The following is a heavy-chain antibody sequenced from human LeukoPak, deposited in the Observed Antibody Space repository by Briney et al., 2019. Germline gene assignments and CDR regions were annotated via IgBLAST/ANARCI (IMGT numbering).Heavy chain of an antibody. V-gene: IGHV1-18*01. Sequence: ASVMVSCKASGYTFISYGISWVRQAPGQGLEWMGWISAYNGNTNYAQKLQGRVTMTTDTSTSTAYMELRSLRSDDTAVYYCAKKKVGAALYYGMDVWGQGTTVTVSS. J-gene: IGHJ6*02. CDR1: GYTFISYG. D-gene: IGHD1-26*01. CDR2: ISAYNGNT. CDR3: AKKKVGAALYYGMDV.